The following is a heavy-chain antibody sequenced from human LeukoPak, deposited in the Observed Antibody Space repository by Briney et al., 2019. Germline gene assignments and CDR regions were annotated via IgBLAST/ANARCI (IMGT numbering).Heavy chain of an antibody. V-gene: IGHV4-31*03. CDR2: IYYSGST. Sequence: PSETLSLTCTVSGGSISSGGYYWSWIRQHPGKGLEWIGYIYYSGSTYFNPSLKSRVTISVDTSKNQFSLKLSSVTAADTAVYYCARDDSEIIDYWGQGTLVTVSS. CDR1: GGSISSGGYY. CDR3: ARDDSEIIDY. J-gene: IGHJ4*02. D-gene: IGHD5-24*01.